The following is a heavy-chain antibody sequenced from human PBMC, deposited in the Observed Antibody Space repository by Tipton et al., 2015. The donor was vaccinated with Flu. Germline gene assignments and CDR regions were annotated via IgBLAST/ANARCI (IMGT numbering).Heavy chain of an antibody. CDR1: GFTFDDYP. CDR2: INWKGNSE. CDR3: TRDRIPSSSMDYFFYTAMDV. V-gene: IGHV3-9*01. J-gene: IGHJ6*02. Sequence: CAASGFTFDDYPLHWVRQVPGKGLEWVSSINWKGNSEFYADSVKGRFAISRDNAKNSLYLQMDSLRPEDTALYFCTRDRIPSSSMDYFFYTAMDVWGLGTMVTVSS. D-gene: IGHD2-2*01.